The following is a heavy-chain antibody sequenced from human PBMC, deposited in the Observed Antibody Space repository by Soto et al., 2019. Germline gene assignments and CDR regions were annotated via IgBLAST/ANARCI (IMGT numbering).Heavy chain of an antibody. V-gene: IGHV3-23*01. J-gene: IGHJ4*02. CDR1: GFTFSSYA. Sequence: PGGSLRLSCAASGFTFSSYAMSWVRQAPGKGLEWVSAISGSGGSTYYADSVKGRFTISRDNSKNTLYLQMNSLRAEDTAVYYCAKDTCSGGSCYSEYYFDYWGQGTLVTVSS. D-gene: IGHD2-15*01. CDR3: AKDTCSGGSCYSEYYFDY. CDR2: ISGSGGST.